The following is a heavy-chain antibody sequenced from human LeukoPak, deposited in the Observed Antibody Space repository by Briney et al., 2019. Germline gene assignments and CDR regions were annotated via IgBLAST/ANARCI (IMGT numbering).Heavy chain of an antibody. CDR1: GFTFSSYA. CDR3: ARESDYYGSGSPYLSYYYGMDV. V-gene: IGHV3-33*08. D-gene: IGHD3-10*01. Sequence: GGSLRLSCAASGFTFSSYAMHWVRQAPGKGLEWVAVIWYDGSNKYYADSVKGRFTISRDNSKNTLYLQMNSLRAEDTAVYYCARESDYYGSGSPYLSYYYGMDVWGQGTTVTVSS. J-gene: IGHJ6*02. CDR2: IWYDGSNK.